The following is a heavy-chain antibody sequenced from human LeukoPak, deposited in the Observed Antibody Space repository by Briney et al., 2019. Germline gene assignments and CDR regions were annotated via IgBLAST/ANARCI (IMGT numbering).Heavy chain of an antibody. Sequence: GGSLRLSCTASGFTFSRSWMNWIRQAPGKGLEWVANINPDGDGMRFVDSVKGRFTMSRDKAQSSLHLQMNSLRVEDTAFYYCAAWTDRGYSYWGQGVLVTASS. J-gene: IGHJ4*02. CDR1: GFTFSRSW. CDR3: AAWTDRGYSY. CDR2: INPDGDGM. V-gene: IGHV3-7*01. D-gene: IGHD5-12*01.